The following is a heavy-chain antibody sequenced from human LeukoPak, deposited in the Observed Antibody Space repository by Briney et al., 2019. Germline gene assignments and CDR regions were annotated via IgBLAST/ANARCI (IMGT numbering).Heavy chain of an antibody. D-gene: IGHD2-2*01. CDR1: GYTFTSYY. CDR3: ARDIVVVPAAYSLSLDV. CDR2: INPSGGST. J-gene: IGHJ6*04. V-gene: IGHV1-46*01. Sequence: ASVNVSCTASGYTFTSYYMHWVRQAPGQGLEWMGIINPSGGSTSYAQKFQGRVTMTRDTSTSTVYMELSSQRSEDTAVYYCARDIVVVPAAYSLSLDVWGKGTTVTVSS.